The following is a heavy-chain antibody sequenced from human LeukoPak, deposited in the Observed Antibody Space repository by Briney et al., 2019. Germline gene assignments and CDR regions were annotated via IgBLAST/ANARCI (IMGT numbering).Heavy chain of an antibody. Sequence: SETLSLTCTVSGGSISGYYWSWIRQPPGKGLEWIAYIYYSGSTTYNPSLKSRVAVSVDTSKNQFSLKLSSVTAADTAVYYCARRGVAAIFDPWGQGTLVTVSS. J-gene: IGHJ5*02. CDR2: IYYSGST. D-gene: IGHD6-6*01. V-gene: IGHV4-59*08. CDR1: GGSISGYY. CDR3: ARRGVAAIFDP.